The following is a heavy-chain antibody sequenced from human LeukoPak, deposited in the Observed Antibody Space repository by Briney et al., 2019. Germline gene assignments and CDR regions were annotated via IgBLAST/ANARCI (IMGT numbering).Heavy chain of an antibody. V-gene: IGHV4-30-2*01. CDR3: ARGVRGGSYGWFDP. CDR2: IYHSGST. Sequence: SQTLSLTCAVSGGSIGSGGYSWSWIRQPPGQGLEWIGYIYHSGSTYYNPSLKSRVTISVDRSKNQFSLKLSSVTAADTAVYYCARGVRGGSYGWFDPWGQGTLVTVSS. CDR1: GGSIGSGGYS. D-gene: IGHD1-26*01. J-gene: IGHJ5*02.